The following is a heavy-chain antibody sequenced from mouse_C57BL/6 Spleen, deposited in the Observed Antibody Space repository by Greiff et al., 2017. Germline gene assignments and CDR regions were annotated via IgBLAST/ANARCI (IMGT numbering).Heavy chain of an antibody. V-gene: IGHV1-11*01. CDR1: GYTFTDHI. CDR3: ARGRFDY. J-gene: IGHJ2*01. Sequence: QLQESGAELASPGASVTLSCKASGYTFTDHIMNWVKKRPGQGLEWIGRIYPVSGDTNYNGKFKGKATLTADKSSSTAYMQLSSLTSEDSAVYFCARGRFDYWGQGTTLTVSS. CDR2: IYPVSGDT.